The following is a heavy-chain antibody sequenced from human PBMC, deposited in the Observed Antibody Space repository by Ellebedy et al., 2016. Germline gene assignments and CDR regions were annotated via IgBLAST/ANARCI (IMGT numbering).Heavy chain of an antibody. J-gene: IGHJ3*02. CDR2: ITRKTDGGSI. Sequence: GGSLRLSCAASGFTFSNAWMSWVRQPPGKGLEWVGRITRKTDGGSIDYAAPVIGRFTISRDDSKNTLYLQMNSLKTEDTAVYYCTTDRIGITMIVVVGNAFDIWGQGTMVTVSS. V-gene: IGHV3-15*01. D-gene: IGHD3-22*01. CDR1: GFTFSNAW. CDR3: TTDRIGITMIVVVGNAFDI.